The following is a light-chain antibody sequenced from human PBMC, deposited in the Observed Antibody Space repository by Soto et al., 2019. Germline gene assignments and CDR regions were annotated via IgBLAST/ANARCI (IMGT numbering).Light chain of an antibody. V-gene: IGKV3-15*01. CDR3: QQGHNWPLT. J-gene: IGKJ2*01. CDR1: QSISTE. CDR2: SAS. Sequence: EIVMTQSPATLSVSPGERATLSCRASQSISTELAWYQQKPDQPPSLLIYSASTRATGVPARFTGSGSGSEFTLTISGLHSEDFAVYYCQQGHNWPLTFGQGTRLEI.